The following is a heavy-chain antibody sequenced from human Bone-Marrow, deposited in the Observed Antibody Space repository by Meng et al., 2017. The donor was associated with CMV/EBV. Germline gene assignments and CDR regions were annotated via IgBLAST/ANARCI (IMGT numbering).Heavy chain of an antibody. CDR1: GFTLSYYS. CDR3: ASWSPESHGMDV. Sequence: GGSLRLSCAASGFTLSYYSMNWIRQAPGKGLEWVSSISGGSTYIYYVDSVKGRFTISRDNAKNSLHLRMNSLRAEDTAVYYCASWSPESHGMDVWGQGTTFTVSS. CDR2: ISGGSTYI. D-gene: IGHD2-15*01. V-gene: IGHV3-21*01. J-gene: IGHJ6*02.